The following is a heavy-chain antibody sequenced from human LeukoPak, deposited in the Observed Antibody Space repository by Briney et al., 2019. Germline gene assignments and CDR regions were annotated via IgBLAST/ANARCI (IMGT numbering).Heavy chain of an antibody. CDR3: VKITSVTGGDC. J-gene: IGHJ4*02. V-gene: IGHV3-64D*09. CDR2: ISNNGGSS. Sequence: GGSLRLSCSASGFTFSAYAMYWVRQAPGKELEYVSGISNNGGSSFYADSVKGRFTISRDNSKNTLYLQMSSLRAEDTAVYYCVKITSVTGGDCWGQGTRLTVSS. D-gene: IGHD1-1*01. CDR1: GFTFSAYA.